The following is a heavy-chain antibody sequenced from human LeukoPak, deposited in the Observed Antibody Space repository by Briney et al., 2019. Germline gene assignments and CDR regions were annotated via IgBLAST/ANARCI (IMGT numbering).Heavy chain of an antibody. CDR2: INHSGST. CDR3: ASLQWLVPYYYMDV. D-gene: IGHD6-19*01. J-gene: IGHJ6*03. V-gene: IGHV4-34*01. Sequence: SETLSLTCAVYGGSFSGYYWSWIRQPPGKGLEWIGEINHSGSTNYNPSLKSRVTISVDTSKNRFSLKLSSVTAADTAVYYCASLQWLVPYYYMDVWGKGTTVTVSS. CDR1: GGSFSGYY.